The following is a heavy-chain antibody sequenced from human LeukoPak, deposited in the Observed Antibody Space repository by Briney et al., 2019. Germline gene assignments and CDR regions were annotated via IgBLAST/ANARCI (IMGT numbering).Heavy chain of an antibody. CDR2: ISAYNGNT. Sequence: ASVKVPCKASGYTFSNYGITWVRQAPGQGLEWMGWISAYNGNTNYAQKLQGRVTMTTDTSTSTAYMELRSLRSDDTAVYYCARDSSSWSRAEYFQHWGQGTLVTVSS. CDR1: GYTFSNYG. D-gene: IGHD6-13*01. V-gene: IGHV1-18*01. J-gene: IGHJ1*01. CDR3: ARDSSSWSRAEYFQH.